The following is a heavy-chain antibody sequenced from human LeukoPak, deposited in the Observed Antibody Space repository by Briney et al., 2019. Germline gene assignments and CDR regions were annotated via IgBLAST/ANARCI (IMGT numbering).Heavy chain of an antibody. J-gene: IGHJ4*02. CDR1: GYTFTSYG. CDR3: ARDRKAGYCSSTSCSHFDY. CDR2: ISAYNGNT. Sequence: ASVKDSCKASGYTFTSYGISWVRQAAGQGLEWMGWISAYNGNTNYAQKLQSRVTMTTETSTRTAYMELRSLRSDDTAVYHCARDRKAGYCSSTSCSHFDYWGQGTLVTVSS. D-gene: IGHD2-2*01. V-gene: IGHV1-18*01.